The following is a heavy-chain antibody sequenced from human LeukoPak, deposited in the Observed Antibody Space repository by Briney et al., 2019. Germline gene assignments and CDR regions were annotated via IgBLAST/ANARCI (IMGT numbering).Heavy chain of an antibody. J-gene: IGHJ5*02. D-gene: IGHD3-10*01. V-gene: IGHV4-59*01. CDR3: ARGSNVVLWFGELFTSFDP. CDR2: IYYSGST. Sequence: SETLSLTCTVSGGSISSYYWSWIRQPPGKGLEWIGYIYYSGSTNYNPSLKSRVTISVDTSKNQFSLKLSSVTAADTAVYYCARGSNVVLWFGELFTSFDPWGQGTLVTVSS. CDR1: GGSISSYY.